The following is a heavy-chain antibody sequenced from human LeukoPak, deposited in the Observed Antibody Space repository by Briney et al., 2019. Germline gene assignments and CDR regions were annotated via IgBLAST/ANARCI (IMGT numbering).Heavy chain of an antibody. CDR2: ISSSSSSYI. Sequence: GGSPRLSCAASGFTFSSYSMNWVRQAPGKGLEWVSSISSSSSSYIYYADSVKGRFTISRDNAKNSLYLQMNNLRAEDTAVYYCARDRGYSYGRGIDYWGQGTLVTVSA. CDR1: GFTFSSYS. V-gene: IGHV3-21*01. J-gene: IGHJ4*02. CDR3: ARDRGYSYGRGIDY. D-gene: IGHD5-18*01.